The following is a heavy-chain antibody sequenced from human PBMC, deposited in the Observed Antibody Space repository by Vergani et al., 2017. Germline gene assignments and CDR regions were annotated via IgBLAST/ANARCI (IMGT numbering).Heavy chain of an antibody. J-gene: IGHJ5*02. CDR2: IYLDDDQ. Sequence: QITLKESGPTLVKPTQTLTLTCTFSGFLLSTRGVGVGWIRQPPGKALEGLALIYLDDDQRYNPSLKRRLTITKDTSKNQVVLTMTNMDPVDTATYYCAHTGLEYNWLDPWGQGTLVTVSS. CDR1: GFLLSTRGVG. CDR3: AHTGLEYNWLDP. V-gene: IGHV2-5*02. D-gene: IGHD3-10*01.